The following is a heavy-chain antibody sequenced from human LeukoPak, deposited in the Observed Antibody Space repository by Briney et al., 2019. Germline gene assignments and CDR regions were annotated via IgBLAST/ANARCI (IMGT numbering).Heavy chain of an antibody. J-gene: IGHJ3*02. CDR1: GFTFSSYV. D-gene: IGHD6-13*01. CDR3: ANGYSSTYYNALDI. CDR2: ISFDGTSK. V-gene: IGHV3-30-3*01. Sequence: GGSLRLSCAASGFTFSSYVMHWVRQAPGRGLEWVAVISFDGTSKYYADSVKGRFTISRDNAKNTLYLQMNSLRAEDTAVYYCANGYSSTYYNALDIRGQGTMVTVSS.